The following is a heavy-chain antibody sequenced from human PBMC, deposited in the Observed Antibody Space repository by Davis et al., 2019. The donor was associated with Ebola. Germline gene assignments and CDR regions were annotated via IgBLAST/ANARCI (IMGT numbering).Heavy chain of an antibody. CDR2: IYYSGST. J-gene: IGHJ6*02. D-gene: IGHD4-11*01. CDR3: ARDLRLYYYGMDV. V-gene: IGHV4-61*08. CDR1: GGSISSGGYY. Sequence: SETLSLTCTVSGGSISSGGYYWSWIRQHPGKGLEWIGYIYYSGSTYYNPSLKSRVTISVDTSKNQFSLKLSSVTAADTAVYYCARDLRLYYYGMDVWGQGTTVTVSS.